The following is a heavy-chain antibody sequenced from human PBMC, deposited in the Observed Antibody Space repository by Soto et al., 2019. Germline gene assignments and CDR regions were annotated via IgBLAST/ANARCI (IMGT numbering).Heavy chain of an antibody. D-gene: IGHD3-10*01. CDR2: INHSGST. CDR3: ARAGGFGELLWAPF. V-gene: IGHV4-34*01. CDR1: SGLFGVFG. J-gene: IGHJ4*02. Sequence: SHALSLTYISYSGLFGVFGRWCIIRLHGSRLEWIGEINHSGSTNYNPSLKSRVTISVDTSKNQFSLKLSSVTAADTAVYYCARAGGFGELLWAPFWGQGTLVTVSS.